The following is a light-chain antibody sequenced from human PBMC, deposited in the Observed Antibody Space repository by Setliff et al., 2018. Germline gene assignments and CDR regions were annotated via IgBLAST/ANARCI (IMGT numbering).Light chain of an antibody. V-gene: IGLV2-14*01. J-gene: IGLJ1*01. CDR2: DVT. CDR3: SSHAVSNPFDV. CDR1: SSDVGGYDY. Sequence: QSALAQPAAVSRSPGQSITISCTGTSSDVGGYDYVSWYQQHPGKAPKLIIYDVTKRPSGVSSRFSGSKSGNTASLTVSGLQAEDEADYYCSSHAVSNPFDVFGTGTKVTVL.